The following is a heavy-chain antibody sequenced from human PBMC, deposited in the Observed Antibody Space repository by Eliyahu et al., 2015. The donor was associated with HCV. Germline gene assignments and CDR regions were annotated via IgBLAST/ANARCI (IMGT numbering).Heavy chain of an antibody. CDR1: GDSIAXPNSY. J-gene: IGHJ3*02. CDR3: ARFTGSLGANTFDI. CDR2: IYYTGNT. D-gene: IGHD1-26*01. Sequence: QLQLRESGPRLVKSSETLSLTCTVSGDSIAXPNSYWAWIRQPPGKGLEWIASIYYTGNTYYSPSLKSRVTISVDTSKNQFSLRLTSVTAADTAVFYCARFTGSLGANTFDIWGQGTMLTVSS. V-gene: IGHV4-39*01.